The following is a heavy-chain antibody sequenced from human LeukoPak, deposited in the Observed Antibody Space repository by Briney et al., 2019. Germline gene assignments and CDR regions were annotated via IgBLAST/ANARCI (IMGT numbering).Heavy chain of an antibody. V-gene: IGHV4-4*09. CDR1: GDSINNHY. CDR2: IYTRGST. J-gene: IGHJ5*02. Sequence: SETLSLTCTVSGDSINNHYWSWIRQSPGERLEWIGFIYTRGSTNYNPSLKSRVTMSGDTSKNQVSLTLNSVTAADTAVYYCARHWIETTKTYSYRFDPWGQGTLVTVSS. D-gene: IGHD1-1*01. CDR3: ARHWIETTKTYSYRFDP.